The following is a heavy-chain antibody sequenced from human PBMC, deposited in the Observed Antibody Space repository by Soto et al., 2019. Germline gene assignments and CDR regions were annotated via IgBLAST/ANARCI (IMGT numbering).Heavy chain of an antibody. V-gene: IGHV3-74*01. CDR1: GFTFSSYW. CDR2: INSDGSST. Sequence: GGSLRLSCAASGFTFSSYWMHWVRQAPGKGLVWVSRINSDGSSTNYEDSVKGRFTISRDNAKNTLYLQMNSLRAEDTVVYYCVKGGLGGSGWYPLWGQGSLVTVSS. J-gene: IGHJ4*02. D-gene: IGHD6-19*01. CDR3: VKGGLGGSGWYPL.